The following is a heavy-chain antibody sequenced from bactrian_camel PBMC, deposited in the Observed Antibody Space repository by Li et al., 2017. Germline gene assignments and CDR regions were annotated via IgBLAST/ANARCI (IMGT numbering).Heavy chain of an antibody. D-gene: IGHD2*01. CDR1: GNTYNLNC. V-gene: IGHV3S54*01. CDR2: IYTFGRTT. J-gene: IGHJ6*01. Sequence: QLVESGGGSVPPGGSVRLSCAASGNTYNLNCLGWFRQAPGMEREQVAVFIYTFGRTTRYADSVKGRFTISKDDAKKTLFLDMNTLTPEDSGIYYCAGRRLASGTWTSAADFDVWGRGTQVTVS. CDR3: AGRRLASGTWTSAADFDV.